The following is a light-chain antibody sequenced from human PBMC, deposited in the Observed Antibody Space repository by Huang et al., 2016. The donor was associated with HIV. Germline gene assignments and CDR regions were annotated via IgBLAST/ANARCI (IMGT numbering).Light chain of an antibody. J-gene: IGKJ4*01. CDR3: QQYNSYLLT. CDR2: KAS. V-gene: IGKV1-5*03. Sequence: DIQMTQSPSTLSASVGDRVTITCRASQSISSWLAWYQQKPGKAPKLLIHKASSLESGVPSMFSGSGSGTEFTLTISSLQPDDFATYYCQQYNSYLLTFGGGTKVEIK. CDR1: QSISSW.